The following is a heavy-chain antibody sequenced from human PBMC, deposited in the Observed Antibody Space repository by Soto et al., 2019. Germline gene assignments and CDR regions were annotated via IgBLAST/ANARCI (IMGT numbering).Heavy chain of an antibody. Sequence: GGSLRLSCAASGFTFSSYWMSWVRQAPGKGLEWVANIKQDGSEKYYVDSVKGRFTISRDNAKNSLYLQMNSLRAEDTAVYYCASGGHYSSSPFDYWGQGTLVTVSS. CDR2: IKQDGSEK. J-gene: IGHJ4*02. CDR3: ASGGHYSSSPFDY. V-gene: IGHV3-7*05. CDR1: GFTFSSYW. D-gene: IGHD6-6*01.